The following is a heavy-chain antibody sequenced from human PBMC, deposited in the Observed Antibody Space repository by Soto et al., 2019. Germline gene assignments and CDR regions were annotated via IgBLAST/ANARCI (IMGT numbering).Heavy chain of an antibody. CDR2: ISPSGST. J-gene: IGHJ4*02. CDR3: ARGEVVALGY. Sequence: QLQLQESGSGLVKPSQTLSLTCAVSGGSISSGGYSWSWIRQPPGKGLEWIGYISPSGSTYYNPSLKSRVTILGDRSKNQFSLKLSSVTVADTAVYYCARGEVVALGYWGQGTLVTVSS. CDR1: GGSISSGGYS. D-gene: IGHD2-15*01. V-gene: IGHV4-30-2*01.